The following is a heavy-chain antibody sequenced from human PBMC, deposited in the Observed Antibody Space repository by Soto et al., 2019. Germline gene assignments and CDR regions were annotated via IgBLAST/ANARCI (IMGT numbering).Heavy chain of an antibody. V-gene: IGHV3-23*01. CDR3: AKDLGPIRQQLVFDY. CDR2: ISGSGGST. J-gene: IGHJ4*02. Sequence: GGSLRLSCAASGFTFSSYAMSWVRQAPGKGLEWVSAISGSGGSTYYADSVKGRFTISRDNSKNTLYLQMNSLRAEDTAVYYCAKDLGPIRQQLVFDYWGQGTLVTVSS. CDR1: GFTFSSYA. D-gene: IGHD6-13*01.